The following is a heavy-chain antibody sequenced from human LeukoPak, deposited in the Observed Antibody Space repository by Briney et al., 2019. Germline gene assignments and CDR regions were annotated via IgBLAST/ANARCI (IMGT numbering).Heavy chain of an antibody. CDR3: VKGSEDCSGGSCYLSWNYCHY. D-gene: IGHD2-15*01. CDR1: GFTSNNYA. V-gene: IGHV3-64D*06. J-gene: IGHJ4*02. Sequence: TGGSLRLSCSVSGFTSNNYAMYGVRQAPGKGLEYVSAISYNGVSTYYAVSVKGRFTISRDISKNTLYLQISSLRAEDTAVYYCVKGSEDCSGGSCYLSWNYCHYWGQGILVAVSS. CDR2: ISYNGVST.